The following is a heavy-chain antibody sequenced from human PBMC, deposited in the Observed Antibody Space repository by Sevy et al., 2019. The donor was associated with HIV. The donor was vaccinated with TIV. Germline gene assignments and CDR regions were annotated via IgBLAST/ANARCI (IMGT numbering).Heavy chain of an antibody. CDR1: DGSLSNYY. J-gene: IGHJ4*02. Sequence: SETLSLTCTVSDGSLSNYYWTWIRQPPGKGLEWIGYIHYSGRTNYNPSLKSRVTISLDTPKNQFSLKLSSVTAADTAVYYCARIPNTSGWPFDYWGQGTLVTVSS. CDR3: ARIPNTSGWPFDY. V-gene: IGHV4-59*13. CDR2: IHYSGRT. D-gene: IGHD6-19*01.